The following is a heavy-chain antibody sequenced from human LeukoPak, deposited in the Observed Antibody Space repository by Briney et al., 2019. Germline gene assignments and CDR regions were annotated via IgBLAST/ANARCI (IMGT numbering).Heavy chain of an antibody. CDR1: GGSFSGYY. Sequence: SETLSLTCAVYGGSFSGYYWSWIRQPPGKGLEWIGEINHSGSTNYNPSLKSRVTISVDTSKNQFPLKLSSVTAADTAVYYCARAPVGYYDILTGYYNSVPNYYFDYWGQGTLVTVSS. J-gene: IGHJ4*02. CDR3: ARAPVGYYDILTGYYNSVPNYYFDY. V-gene: IGHV4-34*01. CDR2: INHSGST. D-gene: IGHD3-9*01.